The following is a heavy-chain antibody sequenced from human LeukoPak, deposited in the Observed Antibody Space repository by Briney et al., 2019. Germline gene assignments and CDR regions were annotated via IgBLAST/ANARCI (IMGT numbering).Heavy chain of an antibody. Sequence: GGSLRLSCAASGFTFSSYGRNWVCQAPGKGLEWVANIKEEESEINYVDSVKGRFTISRDNAKNSLSLQMNSLRAEDTAVYFCVTGVYYFDYWGQGTLVTVSS. CDR2: IKEEESEI. V-gene: IGHV3-7*05. CDR1: GFTFSSYG. D-gene: IGHD3-10*01. CDR3: VTGVYYFDY. J-gene: IGHJ4*02.